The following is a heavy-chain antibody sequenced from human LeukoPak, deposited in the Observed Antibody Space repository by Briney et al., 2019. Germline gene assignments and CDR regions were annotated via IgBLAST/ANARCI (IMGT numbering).Heavy chain of an antibody. CDR2: ICTSGST. J-gene: IGHJ5*02. Sequence: SETLSLTCTVSGGSISSYYWSWIRQPAGKGLEWIGRICTSGSTNYNPSLKSRVTMSVDTSKNQFSLKLSSVTAADTAVYYCARRRYYYGSGSFFWFDPWGQGTLVTVSS. CDR1: GGSISSYY. CDR3: ARRRYYYGSGSFFWFDP. V-gene: IGHV4-4*07. D-gene: IGHD3-10*01.